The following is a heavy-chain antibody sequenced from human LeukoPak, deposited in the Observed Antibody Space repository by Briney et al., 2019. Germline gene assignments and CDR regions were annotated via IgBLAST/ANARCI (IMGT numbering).Heavy chain of an antibody. D-gene: IGHD3-10*01. CDR2: IGTAGDT. CDR3: AKDRPPSLWFGESHFDY. V-gene: IGHV3-13*01. CDR1: GFTFSSYD. Sequence: LSGGSLRLSCAASGFTFSSYDMHWVRQATGKGLEWVSAIGTAGDTYYPGSVKGRFTISRENAKNSLYLQMNRLRAGDTAVYYCAKDRPPSLWFGESHFDYWGQGTLVTVSS. J-gene: IGHJ4*02.